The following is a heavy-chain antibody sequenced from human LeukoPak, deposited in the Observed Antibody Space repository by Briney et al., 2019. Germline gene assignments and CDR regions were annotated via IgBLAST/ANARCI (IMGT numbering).Heavy chain of an antibody. J-gene: IGHJ2*01. CDR1: GGSFSGYY. D-gene: IGHD3-9*01. Sequence: SETLSLTCAVYGGSFSGYYWGWIRQPPGEGREWIGEINHSGSTNYNPSRKSRVTISVDTSKNQSPLQLSSVTAADTAVYYCARQNTDLLTGYHRGELYWYFDLWGRGSLVTVSS. CDR2: INHSGST. V-gene: IGHV4-34*01. CDR3: ARQNTDLLTGYHRGELYWYFDL.